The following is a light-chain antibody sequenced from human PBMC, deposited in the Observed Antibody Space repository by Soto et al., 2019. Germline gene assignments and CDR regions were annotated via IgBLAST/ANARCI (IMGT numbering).Light chain of an antibody. CDR2: DVS. Sequence: QSLLTQPASVSGSPGQSITISCTGASSDVGGYNYVSWYQQHPGKAPKLMIYDVSNRPSGVSNRFSGSKSGNTASLTISGLQAEDEADYYCSSYTSSSTLYVFGTGTKDTVL. J-gene: IGLJ1*01. V-gene: IGLV2-14*01. CDR1: SSDVGGYNY. CDR3: SSYTSSSTLYV.